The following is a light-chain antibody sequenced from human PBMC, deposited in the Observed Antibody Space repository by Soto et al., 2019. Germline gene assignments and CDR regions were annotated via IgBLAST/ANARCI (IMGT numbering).Light chain of an antibody. CDR1: SSDVGGYNY. J-gene: IGLJ1*01. V-gene: IGLV2-11*01. Sequence: AVVTQPHSVSGSPGQSVAISCSGTSSDVGGYNYVSWYQQHPGKAPKLIIFDVNKRPSGVPDRFSGSKSGSTASLTISGLQAEDEADYYCCSYGGSFYVVGTGTKLTVL. CDR2: DVN. CDR3: CSYGGSFYV.